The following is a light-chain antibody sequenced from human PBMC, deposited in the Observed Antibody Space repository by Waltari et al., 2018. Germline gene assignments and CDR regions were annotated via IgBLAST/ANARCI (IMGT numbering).Light chain of an antibody. CDR1: QGISNY. V-gene: IGKV1-9*01. CDR3: QHLHNYPLT. CDR2: DVS. Sequence: IQLTQSPSILSASVGDTVTITCRASQGISNYFAWYQQKPGKVPKLLIYDVSTLQSGAPSRFSGSGSGTEFTLTISSLQPEDFATYYCQHLHNYPLTFGGGTKVEIK. J-gene: IGKJ4*01.